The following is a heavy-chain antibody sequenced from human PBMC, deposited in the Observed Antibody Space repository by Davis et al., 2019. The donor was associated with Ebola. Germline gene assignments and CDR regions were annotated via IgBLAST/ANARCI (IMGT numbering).Heavy chain of an antibody. J-gene: IGHJ4*02. V-gene: IGHV4-30-4*08. D-gene: IGHD2-15*01. Sequence: PSETLSLTCTVSGGSISSGGYYWSWIRQHPGKGLEWIGYIYYSGSTYYNPSLKSRVTISIDTSKNQFSLKLSSVTAADTAVYYCARDRQCSGGSCYDYWGQGTLVTVSS. CDR1: GGSISSGGYY. CDR3: ARDRQCSGGSCYDY. CDR2: IYYSGST.